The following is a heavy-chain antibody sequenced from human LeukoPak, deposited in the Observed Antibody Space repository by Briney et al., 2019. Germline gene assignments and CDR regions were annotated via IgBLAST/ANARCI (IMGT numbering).Heavy chain of an antibody. CDR2: ISSSGSTI. J-gene: IGHJ5*02. Sequence: GGSLRLSCTASGFTFNNYAMTWVRQAPGKGLEWVSYISSSGSTIYYADSVKGRFTISRDNAKNSLYLQMNSLRAEDTAVYYCARELSHPNWFDPWGQGTLVTVSS. CDR3: ARELSHPNWFDP. CDR1: GFTFNNYA. V-gene: IGHV3-48*03.